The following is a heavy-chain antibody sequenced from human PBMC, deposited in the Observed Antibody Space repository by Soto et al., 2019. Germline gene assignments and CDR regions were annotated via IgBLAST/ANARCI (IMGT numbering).Heavy chain of an antibody. Sequence: QVQLVQSGAEVKKPGSSVKVSCTASGGTFRSYSISWVRQAPGQGLEWMGGLIPIFDITNYAQKFQGRVTITADESTSTAYMELSSLGSDDTAVYYCARPDEGGYSSNHHYYYALDVWGQGTTVTV. CDR1: GGTFRSYS. J-gene: IGHJ6*02. CDR3: ARPDEGGYSSNHHYYYALDV. D-gene: IGHD3-22*01. CDR2: LIPIFDIT. V-gene: IGHV1-69*01.